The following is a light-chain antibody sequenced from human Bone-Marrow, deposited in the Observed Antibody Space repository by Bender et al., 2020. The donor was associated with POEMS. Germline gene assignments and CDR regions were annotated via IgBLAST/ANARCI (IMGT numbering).Light chain of an antibody. CDR3: AAWDAGLSGGV. Sequence: QSVLTQPPSASGTPGQRVTISCSGSNSNIGTNAVNWYQHFLGTAPKLLIYSDNQRPSGVPDRCYAFKSGTSASLAISVLQCEDEADYYGAAWDAGLSGGVFDGGVNLGVL. J-gene: IGLJ3*02. CDR1: NSNIGTNA. V-gene: IGLV1-44*01. CDR2: SDN.